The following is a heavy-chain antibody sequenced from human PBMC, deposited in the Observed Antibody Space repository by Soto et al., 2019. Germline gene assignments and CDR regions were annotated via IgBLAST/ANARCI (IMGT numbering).Heavy chain of an antibody. CDR3: ARDLWSEPYYDFWSGYYNYYYYYGMDV. Sequence: SQTLSLTCAISGDSVSSNSAAWNWIRQSPSRGLEWLGRTYYRSKWYNDYAVSVKSRITINPDTSKNQFSLQLNSVTPEDTAVYYCARDLWSEPYYDFWSGYYNYYYYYGMDVWGQGTTVTVSS. CDR2: TYYRSKWYN. CDR1: GDSVSSNSAA. V-gene: IGHV6-1*01. D-gene: IGHD3-3*01. J-gene: IGHJ6*02.